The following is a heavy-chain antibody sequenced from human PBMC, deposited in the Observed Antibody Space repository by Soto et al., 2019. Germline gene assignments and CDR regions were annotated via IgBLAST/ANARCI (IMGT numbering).Heavy chain of an antibody. CDR2: ISSSSSTI. CDR3: ARDLGGIVVVPAANDY. Sequence: EVQLVESGGGLVQPGGSLRLSCAASGFTFSSYSMNWVRQAPGKGLEWVSYISSSSSTIYYADSVKGRFTISRDNAKNSLYRQMNSLRAEDTAVYYCARDLGGIVVVPAANDYWGQGTLVTVSS. V-gene: IGHV3-48*01. J-gene: IGHJ4*02. CDR1: GFTFSSYS. D-gene: IGHD2-2*01.